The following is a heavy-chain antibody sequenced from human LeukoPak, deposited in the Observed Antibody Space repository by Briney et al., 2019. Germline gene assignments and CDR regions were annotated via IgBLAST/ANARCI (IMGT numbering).Heavy chain of an antibody. V-gene: IGHV1-69*04. J-gene: IGHJ4*02. D-gene: IGHD5-24*01. Sequence: SVKVSCKASGGTLNTYDINWVRQAPGQGLEWMGRIIPGLHITNYAQRFHGRVTISADKSTSTTYLELNNLGSEDTAVYFCSLSKRTSDGSAVDYWGPGTLAAVSS. CDR3: SLSKRTSDGSAVDY. CDR2: IIPGLHIT. CDR1: GGTLNTYD.